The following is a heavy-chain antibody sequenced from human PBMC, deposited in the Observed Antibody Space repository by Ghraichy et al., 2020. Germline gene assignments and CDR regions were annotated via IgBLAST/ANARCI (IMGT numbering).Heavy chain of an antibody. J-gene: IGHJ4*02. D-gene: IGHD1-14*01. V-gene: IGHV4-59*08. CDR2: IAYGGST. CDR1: GGSISSYY. Sequence: SETLSLTCSVSGGSISSYYWSWIRRPPGKGLECIGYIAYGGSTNYNPSLKSRVTISVDTSKNQLSLRVNFMTAADTAVYYCARFTGTAEFDSWGQGTLVTVSS. CDR3: ARFTGTAEFDS.